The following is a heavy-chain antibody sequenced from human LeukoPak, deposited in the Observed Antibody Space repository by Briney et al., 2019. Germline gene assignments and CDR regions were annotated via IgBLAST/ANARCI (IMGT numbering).Heavy chain of an antibody. CDR3: ARVTEKDMVRRPYYYGMDV. V-gene: IGHV6-1*01. J-gene: IGHJ6*02. D-gene: IGHD3-10*01. CDR2: TYYRCKWYY. Sequence: SQTLSLTCAISGESVSSNSAAWNWIRQSPSRGLEWLGRTYYRCKWYYYYAVYVKSRIPINPDTYKNQFSLQLNSVTPEDTAVYYCARVTEKDMVRRPYYYGMDVWGQGTTVTVSS. CDR1: GESVSSNSAA.